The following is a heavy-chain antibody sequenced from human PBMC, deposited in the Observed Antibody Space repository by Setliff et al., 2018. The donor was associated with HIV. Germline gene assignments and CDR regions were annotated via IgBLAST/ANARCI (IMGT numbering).Heavy chain of an antibody. V-gene: IGHV1-69*13. CDR2: IIPLFGTA. D-gene: IGHD6-6*01. J-gene: IGHJ4*02. CDR3: ARDMGITGRLSF. Sequence: GASVKVSCKASGGTVTTYAINWVRQAPGQGLEWMGGIIPLFGTANYAQKFQGRVTITADESTSAAYMELSSLKSEDTAVYYCARDMGITGRLSFWGQGTQVTVSS. CDR1: GGTVTTYA.